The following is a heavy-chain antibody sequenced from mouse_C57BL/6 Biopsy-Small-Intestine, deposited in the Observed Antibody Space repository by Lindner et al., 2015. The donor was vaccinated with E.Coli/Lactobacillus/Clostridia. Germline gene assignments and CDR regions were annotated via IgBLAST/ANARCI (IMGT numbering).Heavy chain of an antibody. Sequence: SVKVSCKASGYTFTGGEIHWVRQAPGQGLEWMGWIKPKSGGTNFAPKFQGRVTMSRDTSITTAYMELSSLRYDDTAIYYCARVNATFSYDSSGYMVFPYYYDYWGQGTLVTVSS. V-gene: IGHV1-64*01. CDR2: IKPKSGGT. CDR1: GYTFTGGE. D-gene: IGHD1-2*01. CDR3: ARVNATFSYDSSGYMVFPYYYDY. J-gene: IGHJ4*01.